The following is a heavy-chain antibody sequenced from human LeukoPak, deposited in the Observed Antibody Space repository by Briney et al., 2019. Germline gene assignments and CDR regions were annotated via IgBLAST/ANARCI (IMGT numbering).Heavy chain of an antibody. Sequence: GGSLTLSCAPSGLTFSSYAMSWVRQAPGKGLEWVSGISGSGGSTFYADSVDSVKGRFTISRDNTKNTLYLQMNSLTAEDTAVYYCAKGGVAGLSPPDYWGQGTLVTVSS. CDR3: AKGGVAGLSPPDY. J-gene: IGHJ4*02. CDR1: GLTFSSYA. V-gene: IGHV3-23*01. CDR2: ISGSGGST. D-gene: IGHD6-19*01.